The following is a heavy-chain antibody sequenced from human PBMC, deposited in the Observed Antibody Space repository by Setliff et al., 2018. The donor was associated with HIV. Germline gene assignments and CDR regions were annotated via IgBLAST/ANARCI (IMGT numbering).Heavy chain of an antibody. D-gene: IGHD2-2*01. CDR3: ARVDCSGTSCYRDSYYYMGV. J-gene: IGHJ6*03. Sequence: KPSETLSLTCTVSGGSISIISYYWGWIRQPPGKGLEYIGSIYYSGSTYYNPSLKSRVTISVDTSKNQFSLNLSSVTAADTAVYYCARVDCSGTSCYRDSYYYMGVWGKGTTVTVSS. CDR2: IYYSGST. CDR1: GGSISIISYY. V-gene: IGHV4-39*01.